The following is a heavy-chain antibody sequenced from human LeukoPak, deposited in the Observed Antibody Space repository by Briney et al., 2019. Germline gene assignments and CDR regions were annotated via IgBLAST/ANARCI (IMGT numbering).Heavy chain of an antibody. V-gene: IGHV4-59*01. CDR3: AREGTGPFEY. CDR2: IYSSGST. CDR1: GGSITGFY. D-gene: IGHD7-27*01. J-gene: IGHJ4*02. Sequence: SETLSLTCTVSGGSITGFYWTCLRQPPGKGLEWIGYIYSSGSTNYNPSLKSRVAISVDTSKNQFSLKLSSVTAADTAVYYCAREGTGPFEYWGQGTLVTVSS.